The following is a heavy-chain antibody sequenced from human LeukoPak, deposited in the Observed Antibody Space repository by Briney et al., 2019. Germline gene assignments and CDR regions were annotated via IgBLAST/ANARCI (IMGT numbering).Heavy chain of an antibody. Sequence: SETLSLTCTVSGGSISSYYWSWIRQPPGKGLEWIGYIYYSGSTNYNPSLKSRVTISVDTSKNQSSLKLSSVTAADTAVYYCAREIKEWELAFDYWGQGTLVTVSS. CDR1: GGSISSYY. CDR3: AREIKEWELAFDY. J-gene: IGHJ4*02. V-gene: IGHV4-59*01. D-gene: IGHD1-26*01. CDR2: IYYSGST.